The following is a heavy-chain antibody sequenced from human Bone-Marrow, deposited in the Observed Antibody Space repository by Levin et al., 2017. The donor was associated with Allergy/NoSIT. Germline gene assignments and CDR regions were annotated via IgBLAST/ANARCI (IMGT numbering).Heavy chain of an antibody. CDR1: GFTFSSFW. J-gene: IGHJ4*02. D-gene: IGHD6-6*01. CDR2: IKQDGSEQ. Sequence: GESLKISCAASGFTFSSFWMSWVRQAPGKGLEWVANIKQDGSEQYYLDSVRGRFTISRDNAENSLYLQMNSLRVEDTAVYYCAKTSRSSMDPDFWGQGTLVTVSS. V-gene: IGHV3-7*01. CDR3: AKTSRSSMDPDF.